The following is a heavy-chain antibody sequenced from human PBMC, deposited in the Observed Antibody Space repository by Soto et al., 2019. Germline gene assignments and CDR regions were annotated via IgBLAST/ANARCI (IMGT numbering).Heavy chain of an antibody. J-gene: IGHJ4*02. V-gene: IGHV3-33*01. CDR3: ARDRRKWEEGPDY. D-gene: IGHD1-26*01. Sequence: QVQLVESGGGVVQPGSSLRLSCAASGFTFSDYGMHWDRQAPGKGLEWVAVLWYDGSNKYYEDSVKGRFTISRDNSKNTVYLQMNSLRAEDTAVYSCARDRRKWEEGPDYWCQGTLVIVST. CDR2: LWYDGSNK. CDR1: GFTFSDYG.